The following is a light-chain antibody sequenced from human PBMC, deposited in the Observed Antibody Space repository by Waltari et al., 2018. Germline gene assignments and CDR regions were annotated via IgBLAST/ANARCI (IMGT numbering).Light chain of an antibody. J-gene: IGLJ2*01. Sequence: QSALTPPASASGSPGQSVTIFCAGTSNDVGGYNSVSWYQEHPVQAPRVIIYDVSDRPSGVSDRFSGSKSGNTASLTISGLQAEDEADYYCSSQSSNDVVLFGGGTKLTVL. CDR2: DVS. CDR1: SNDVGGYNS. CDR3: SSQSSNDVVL. V-gene: IGLV2-14*01.